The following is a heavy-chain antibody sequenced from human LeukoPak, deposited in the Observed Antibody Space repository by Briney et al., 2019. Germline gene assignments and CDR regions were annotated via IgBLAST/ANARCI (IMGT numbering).Heavy chain of an antibody. CDR1: GGSISSYY. J-gene: IGHJ4*02. CDR2: IYYSGST. V-gene: IGHV4-59*01. CDR3: ARDTRGSGYFDY. D-gene: IGHD3-10*01. Sequence: SETLSLTCTVSGGSISSYYWSWIRQPPGKGLEWIGYIYYSGSTNYNPSLKSRVAISVDTSKNQFSLKLSSVTAADTAVYYCARDTRGSGYFDYWGQGTLVTVSS.